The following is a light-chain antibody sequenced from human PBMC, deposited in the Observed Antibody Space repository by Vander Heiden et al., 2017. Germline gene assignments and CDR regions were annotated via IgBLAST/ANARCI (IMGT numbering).Light chain of an antibody. CDR3: QQYGSSLYT. Sequence: EIVLTQSPGTLSLSPGERATISCRASQSINSIYLAWYQQKPGQAPRLLIYGASSRATGIPDRFRGSGSGTDFTLTISRLEPEDFAVYYCQQYGSSLYTFGQGTKLEIK. V-gene: IGKV3-20*01. CDR2: GAS. CDR1: QSINSIY. J-gene: IGKJ2*01.